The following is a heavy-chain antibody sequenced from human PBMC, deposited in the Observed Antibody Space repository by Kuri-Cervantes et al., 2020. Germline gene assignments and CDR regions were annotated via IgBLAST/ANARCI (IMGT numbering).Heavy chain of an antibody. V-gene: IGHV3-30-3*01. CDR1: GFTFSSYA. CDR3: ARDRDSSGYYSPNFDY. CDR2: ISYDGSNK. J-gene: IGHJ4*02. D-gene: IGHD3-22*01. Sequence: GESLKISCAASGFTFSSYAMHWVRQAPGKGLGWVAVISYDGSNKYYADSVKGRFTISRDNSKNTLYLQMNSLRAEDTAVYYCARDRDSSGYYSPNFDYWGQGTLVTVSS.